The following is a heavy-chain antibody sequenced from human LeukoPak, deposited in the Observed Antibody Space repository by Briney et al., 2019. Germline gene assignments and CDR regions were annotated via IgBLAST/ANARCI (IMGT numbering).Heavy chain of an antibody. J-gene: IGHJ4*02. V-gene: IGHV4-39*01. CDR2: ISYSGST. CDR1: DGSINTNSYY. D-gene: IGHD3-22*01. CDR3: ARTDGSGYYWAFDF. Sequence: SEPLSLTCSVSDGSINTNSYYWVWLRQPPGKGLEWIGTISYSGSTSYNPSLERRVTISVDTSRNQFPLNLNSATAADTAVYYCARTDGSGYYWAFDFWGQGALVPVSS.